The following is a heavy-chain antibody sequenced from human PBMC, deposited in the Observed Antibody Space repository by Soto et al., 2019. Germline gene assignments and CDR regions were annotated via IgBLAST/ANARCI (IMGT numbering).Heavy chain of an antibody. J-gene: IGHJ4*02. V-gene: IGHV4-59*01. D-gene: IGHD2-2*01. CDR1: GGSISSYY. CDR2: IYYSGST. Sequence: SETLSLTCTVSGGSISSYYWSWIRQPPGKGLEWIGYIYYSGSTNYNPSLKSRVTISVDTSKNQFSLKLSSVTAADTAVYYCASLLGDCSSTSCVDYWGQGTLVTVSS. CDR3: ASLLGDCSSTSCVDY.